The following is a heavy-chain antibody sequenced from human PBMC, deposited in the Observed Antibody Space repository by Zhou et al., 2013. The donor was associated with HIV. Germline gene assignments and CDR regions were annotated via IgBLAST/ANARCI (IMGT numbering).Heavy chain of an antibody. CDR3: ARQLNFYDSSALGNSFDY. D-gene: IGHD3-22*01. V-gene: IGHV1-18*01. CDR2: ISSFRGHT. CDR1: GYTLTDFG. J-gene: IGHJ4*02. Sequence: QVQLVQSGAEVKRPGASVKVSCKASGYTLTDFGVSWVRQAPGQGLEWMGWISSFRGHTNYAQKLQGRVSVTTDASTNTAYMELSSLRSEDTAVYYCARQLNFYDSSALGNSFDYWAREPWSPSPQ.